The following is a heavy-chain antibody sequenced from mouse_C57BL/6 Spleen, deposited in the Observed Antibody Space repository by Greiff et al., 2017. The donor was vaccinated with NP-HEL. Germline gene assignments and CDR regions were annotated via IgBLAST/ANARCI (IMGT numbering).Heavy chain of an antibody. Sequence: QVQLQQSGAELARPGASVKMSCKASGYTFTSYTMHWVKQRPGQGLEWIGYINPSSGYTKYNQKFKDKATLTADKSSSTAYMQLSSLTSEDSAVYYCARSISNWDLYWYFDVWGTGTTVTVSS. CDR2: INPSSGYT. CDR1: GYTFTSYT. CDR3: ARSISNWDLYWYFDV. V-gene: IGHV1-4*01. D-gene: IGHD4-1*01. J-gene: IGHJ1*03.